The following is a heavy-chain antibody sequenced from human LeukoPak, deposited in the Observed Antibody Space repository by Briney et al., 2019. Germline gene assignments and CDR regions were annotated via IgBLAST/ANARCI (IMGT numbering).Heavy chain of an antibody. CDR2: ISYDGSNK. CDR1: GFTLSRYV. Sequence: PGGALRLSRAASGFTLSRYVMHWVRQAPGKGLEWVAVISYDGSNKYYADSVKGRFTISRDNSKNTLYLQMNSLRAEDTAVYYCARDDSSGFYLYYFDYWGQGTLVTVSS. D-gene: IGHD3-22*01. V-gene: IGHV3-30*04. CDR3: ARDDSSGFYLYYFDY. J-gene: IGHJ4*02.